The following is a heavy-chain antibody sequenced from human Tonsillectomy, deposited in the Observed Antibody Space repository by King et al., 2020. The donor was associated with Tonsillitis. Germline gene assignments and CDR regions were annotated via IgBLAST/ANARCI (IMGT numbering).Heavy chain of an antibody. D-gene: IGHD3-9*01. V-gene: IGHV4-59*08. CDR2: FYSSGSA. Sequence: VQLQESGPGLVKPSETLSLTYTVSGGFISGYYWNWMRQSPGKGLEWIGRFYSSGSADYNPSLRSRLTMSVDTSKNQFSLQLSSVTAADTAVYYCARLTGNKYDDTWYLWFDPWGQGTPVTVSS. J-gene: IGHJ5*02. CDR1: GGFISGYY. CDR3: ARLTGNKYDDTWYLWFDP.